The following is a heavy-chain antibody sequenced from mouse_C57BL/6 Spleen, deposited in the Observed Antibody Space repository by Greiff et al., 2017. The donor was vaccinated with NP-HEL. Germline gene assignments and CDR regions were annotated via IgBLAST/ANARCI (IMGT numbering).Heavy chain of an antibody. V-gene: IGHV1-82*01. CDR3: VRSKYGGHFGV. Sequence: QVQLQQPGPELVKPGASVKISCKASGYAFSSSWMNWVKQRPGKGLEWIGRIYPGDGDTNYNGKFKGKATLTVDKSSSTAYMQLSSLTSEDSAVYFFVRSKYGGHFGVWGTGTTVTVSS. D-gene: IGHD2-5*01. J-gene: IGHJ1*03. CDR1: GYAFSSSW. CDR2: IYPGDGDT.